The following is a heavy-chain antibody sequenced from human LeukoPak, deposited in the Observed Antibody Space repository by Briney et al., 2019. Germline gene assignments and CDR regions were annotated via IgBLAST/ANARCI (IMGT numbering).Heavy chain of an antibody. Sequence: ASVKVSCKASGYTFTSYYMHWVRQAPGQGLEWMGWISAYNGNTNYAQKLQGRVTMTTDTSTGTVYMELRSLRSDDTAVYYCARGIVVVTAISPLSEYFQHWGQGTLVTVSS. V-gene: IGHV1-18*04. CDR3: ARGIVVVTAISPLSEYFQH. D-gene: IGHD2-21*02. CDR2: ISAYNGNT. J-gene: IGHJ1*01. CDR1: GYTFTSYY.